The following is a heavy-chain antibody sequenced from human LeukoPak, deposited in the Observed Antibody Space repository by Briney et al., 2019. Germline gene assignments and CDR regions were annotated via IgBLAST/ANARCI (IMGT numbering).Heavy chain of an antibody. Sequence: SETLSLTCTVSGGSISSYYWSWIRQPPGKGLEWIGYIYYSGSTNYNPSLKSRVTISVDTSKNQFSLKLTSVAAADTAVYYCARATYSSGWGTSDYWGQGTLVTVSS. D-gene: IGHD6-19*01. CDR2: IYYSGST. CDR3: ARATYSSGWGTSDY. V-gene: IGHV4-59*01. J-gene: IGHJ4*02. CDR1: GGSISSYY.